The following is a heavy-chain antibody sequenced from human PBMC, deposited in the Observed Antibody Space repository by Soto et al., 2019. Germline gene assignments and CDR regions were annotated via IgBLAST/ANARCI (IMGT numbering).Heavy chain of an antibody. CDR1: GFTFSSYG. D-gene: IGHD4-17*01. J-gene: IGHJ6*02. Sequence: HPGGSLRLSCAASGFTFSSYGMHWVRQAPGKGLEWVAVISYDGSNKYYADSVKGRFTISRDNSKNTLYLQMNSLRAEDTAVYYCAKDYDYGMVYYGMDVWGQGXTVTVYS. CDR2: ISYDGSNK. V-gene: IGHV3-30*18. CDR3: AKDYDYGMVYYGMDV.